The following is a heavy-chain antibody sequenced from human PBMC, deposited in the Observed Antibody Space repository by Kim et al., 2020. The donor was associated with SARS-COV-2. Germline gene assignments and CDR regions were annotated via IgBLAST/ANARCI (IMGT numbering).Heavy chain of an antibody. Sequence: NYAQKVQGRVTITADESTRTAYMELSSLRSEDTAVYYCARVGIAARPPDYWGQGTLVTVSS. V-gene: IGHV1-69*01. CDR3: ARVGIAARPPDY. D-gene: IGHD6-6*01. J-gene: IGHJ4*02.